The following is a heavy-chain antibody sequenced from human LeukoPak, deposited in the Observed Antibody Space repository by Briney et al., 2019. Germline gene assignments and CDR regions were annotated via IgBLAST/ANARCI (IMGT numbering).Heavy chain of an antibody. V-gene: IGHV3-23*01. CDR3: AKDLNSRKTRYYYDSSGSYRPWGFDI. CDR2: ISGSGGST. Sequence: GGSLRLSCAASGFTFSSYAMSWVRQAPGKGLEWVSAISGSGGSTYYADSVKGRFTISRDNSKNTLYLQMNGLRAEDTAVYYCAKDLNSRKTRYYYDSSGSYRPWGFDIWGQGTMVTVSS. CDR1: GFTFSSYA. J-gene: IGHJ3*02. D-gene: IGHD3-22*01.